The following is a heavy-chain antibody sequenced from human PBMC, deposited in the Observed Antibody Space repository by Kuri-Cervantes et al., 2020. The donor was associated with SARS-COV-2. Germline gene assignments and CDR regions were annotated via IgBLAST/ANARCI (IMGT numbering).Heavy chain of an antibody. CDR1: GGTFSSYA. V-gene: IGHV1-69*06. J-gene: IGHJ5*02. D-gene: IGHD1-7*01. CDR2: ITPIFGTA. Sequence: SVKVSCKASGGTFSSYAISWVRQAPGQGLEWMGGITPIFGTANYAQEFQGRVTMTEDTSTDTAYMELSSLRSEDTAVYYCVENRYNWNYGFWFDPWGQGTLVTVSS. CDR3: VENRYNWNYGFWFDP.